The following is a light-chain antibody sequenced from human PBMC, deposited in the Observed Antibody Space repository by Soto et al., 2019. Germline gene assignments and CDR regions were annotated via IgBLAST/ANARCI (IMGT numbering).Light chain of an antibody. J-gene: IGLJ1*01. Sequence: NSIYVGGYNYVSWYQHHPGKAPKLMIYDVSNRPSGVSNRFSGSKSGNTASLTISGLQPEDEADYYCCSYTTSNTRQIVFGTVTRSPS. CDR1: SIYVGGYNY. CDR2: DVS. CDR3: CSYTTSNTRQIV. V-gene: IGLV2-14*03.